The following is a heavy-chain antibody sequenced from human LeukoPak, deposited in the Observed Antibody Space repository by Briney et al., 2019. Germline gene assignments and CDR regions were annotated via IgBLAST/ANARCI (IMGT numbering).Heavy chain of an antibody. CDR3: ARTGYSYGTGTDY. D-gene: IGHD5-18*01. Sequence: ASVKVSCKVSGYTLTELSMHWVRQAPGQGLEWMGIINPSGGSTSYAQKFQGRVTMTRDTSTSTVYMELSSLRSEDTAVYYCARTGYSYGTGTDYWGQGTLVTVSS. V-gene: IGHV1-46*01. CDR1: GYTLTELS. J-gene: IGHJ4*02. CDR2: INPSGGST.